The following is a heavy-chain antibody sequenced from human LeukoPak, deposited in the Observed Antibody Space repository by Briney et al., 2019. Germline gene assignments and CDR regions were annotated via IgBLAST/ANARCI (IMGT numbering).Heavy chain of an antibody. V-gene: IGHV3-23*01. CDR2: ISGSGGST. Sequence: PGGSLRLSXAASGFTFSSYAMSWVSQAPGKGLEWVSAISGSGGSTYYADSVKGRFTISRDNSKNTLYLQMNSLRAEDTAVYYCAKDKTTVTTFILDYWGQGTLVTVSS. CDR1: GFTFSSYA. CDR3: AKDKTTVTTFILDY. J-gene: IGHJ4*02. D-gene: IGHD4-17*01.